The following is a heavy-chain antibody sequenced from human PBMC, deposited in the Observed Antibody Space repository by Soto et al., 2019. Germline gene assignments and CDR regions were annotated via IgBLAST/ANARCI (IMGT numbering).Heavy chain of an antibody. J-gene: IGHJ6*02. CDR3: AKDLYYYDSSGYYWDYYYGMDV. CDR2: ISGSGGST. Sequence: GESLNLSCTASGCSFSSCAMSWGRQGPGKGLEWVSAISGSGGSTYYADSVKGRFTISRDNSKNTLYLQMNSLRAEDTAVYYCAKDLYYYDSSGYYWDYYYGMDVWGHGTTVTVSS. CDR1: GCSFSSCA. D-gene: IGHD3-22*01. V-gene: IGHV3-23*01.